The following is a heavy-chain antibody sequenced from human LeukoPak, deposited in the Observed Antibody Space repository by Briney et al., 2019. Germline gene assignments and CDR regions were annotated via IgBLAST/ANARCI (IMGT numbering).Heavy chain of an antibody. CDR3: AKDYCSSTTCYYNY. Sequence: PGRSLRLSCAASGFTFDDYAMHWVRHAPGKGLEWVSGISWNSGSIGYADSVKGRFTISRDNAKNSLFLQMNSLRAEDTALYYCAKDYCSSTTCYYNYWGQGTLVTVSS. CDR2: ISWNSGSI. CDR1: GFTFDDYA. V-gene: IGHV3-9*01. D-gene: IGHD2-2*01. J-gene: IGHJ4*02.